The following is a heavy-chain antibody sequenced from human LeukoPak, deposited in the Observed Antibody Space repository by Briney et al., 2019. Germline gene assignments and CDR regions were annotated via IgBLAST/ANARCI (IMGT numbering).Heavy chain of an antibody. CDR2: ISYSGST. D-gene: IGHD4-17*01. CDR1: GGSISSGGYY. Sequence: SQTLSLTCIVSGGSISSGGYYWTWLRQHPGKGLEWIGYISYSGSTYYNPSLKSRVTISVDTSKNQFSLKVSSVTAADTAVFYCARDTVRGLDSRGQGTLVTVSS. J-gene: IGHJ4*02. V-gene: IGHV4-31*03. CDR3: ARDTVRGLDS.